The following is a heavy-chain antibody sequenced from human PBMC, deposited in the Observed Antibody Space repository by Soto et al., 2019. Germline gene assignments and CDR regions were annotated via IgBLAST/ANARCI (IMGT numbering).Heavy chain of an antibody. D-gene: IGHD6-19*01. CDR2: ISSGSSEI. J-gene: IGHJ4*02. V-gene: IGHV3-21*01. Sequence: WMRQPPGKGLEWIASISSGSSEIFYADALKGRFTVSRDNTKNFLFLQMNNLRAEDSATYYCSRDPQWPLTYWGQGVLVTVSS. CDR3: SRDPQWPLTY.